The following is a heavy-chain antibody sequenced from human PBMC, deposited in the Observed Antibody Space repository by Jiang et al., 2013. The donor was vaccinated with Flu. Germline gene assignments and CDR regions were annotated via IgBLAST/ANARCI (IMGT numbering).Heavy chain of an antibody. D-gene: IGHD2-8*01. V-gene: IGHV4-59*01. CDR1: GDSITSYY. CDR3: ARVPPKCADGVCYVDNYFDY. CDR2: IHYTGST. J-gene: IGHJ4*02. Sequence: PGLVKPSETLSLTCTVSGDSITSYYWSWIRQPPGKGLEWIGYIHYTGSTNYSPSLKSRVTISVDTSRNQFSLNLSSVTAADTAVYFCARVPPKCADGVCYVDNYFDYWGQGTLVTVSS.